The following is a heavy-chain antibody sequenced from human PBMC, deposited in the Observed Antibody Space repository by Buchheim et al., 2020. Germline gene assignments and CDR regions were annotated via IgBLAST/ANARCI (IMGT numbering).Heavy chain of an antibody. V-gene: IGHV4-59*01. J-gene: IGHJ4*02. Sequence: QVQLQESGPGLVKPSETLSLTCTVSGGSISSYYWSWIRQPPGKGLEWIGYIYYSGSTNYNPSLKSRVTISVDTSKNQFSLKLSSVTAADTAVYYCARRRSSSWNRGTFDYWGQGTL. CDR1: GGSISSYY. CDR2: IYYSGST. CDR3: ARRRSSSWNRGTFDY. D-gene: IGHD6-13*01.